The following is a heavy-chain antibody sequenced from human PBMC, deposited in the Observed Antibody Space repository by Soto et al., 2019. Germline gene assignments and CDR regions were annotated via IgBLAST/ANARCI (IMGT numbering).Heavy chain of an antibody. CDR3: ARDGNYHEF. V-gene: IGHV3-21*01. J-gene: IGHJ4*02. CDR1: GFTFSTHA. Sequence: EVQLVECGGGRVEPGGSLRLSCAASGFTFSTHAMVWVRQAPGKGLEWVSSISSSGSYLYYADSVEGRFTISRDDARNSVHLQMNSLRVEDTAVYYCARDGNYHEFWGQGTLVTVSS. D-gene: IGHD1-1*01. CDR2: ISSSGSYL.